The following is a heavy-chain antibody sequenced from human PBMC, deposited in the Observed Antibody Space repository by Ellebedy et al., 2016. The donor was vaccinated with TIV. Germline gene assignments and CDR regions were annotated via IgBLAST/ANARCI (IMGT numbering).Heavy chain of an antibody. CDR1: GYTFTSYD. Sequence: ASVKVSCXASGYTFTSYDINWVRQATGQGLEWMGWMNPNSGNTGYAQKFQGRVTMTRNTSISTAYMELSSLRSEDTAVYYCARRFTISTMIVVVITSRRGAVFDIWGQGTMVTVSS. CDR2: MNPNSGNT. J-gene: IGHJ3*02. V-gene: IGHV1-8*01. D-gene: IGHD3-22*01. CDR3: ARRFTISTMIVVVITSRRGAVFDI.